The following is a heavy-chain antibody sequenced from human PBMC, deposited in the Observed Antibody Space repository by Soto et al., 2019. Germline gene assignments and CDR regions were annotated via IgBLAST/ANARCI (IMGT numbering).Heavy chain of an antibody. V-gene: IGHV3-30*18. CDR3: AKSPWIQLWLVDY. D-gene: IGHD5-18*01. J-gene: IGHJ4*02. CDR2: ISYDGSNK. CDR1: GFTFSSYG. Sequence: QVQLVESGGGVVQPGRSLRLSCAASGFTFSSYGMHWVRQAPGKGLEWVAVISYDGSNKYYADSVKGRFTISRDNSKNTLYLQMNSLRAEDTAVYYCAKSPWIQLWLVDYWGPGTLVTVSS.